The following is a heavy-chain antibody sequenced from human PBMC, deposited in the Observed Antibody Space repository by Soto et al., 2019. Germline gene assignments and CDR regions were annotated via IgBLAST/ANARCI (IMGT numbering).Heavy chain of an antibody. CDR1: GFTFSSYS. V-gene: IGHV3-21*01. D-gene: IGHD2-15*01. CDR3: AHGYCSGGSCFGFLVY. CDR2: ISSSSSYI. Sequence: LRLSCAASGFTFSSYSMNWVRQAPGKGLEWVSSISSSSSYIYYADSVKGRFTISRDNAKNSLYLQMNSLRAEDTAVYYCAHGYCSGGSCFGFLVYWGQGTLVTVSS. J-gene: IGHJ4*02.